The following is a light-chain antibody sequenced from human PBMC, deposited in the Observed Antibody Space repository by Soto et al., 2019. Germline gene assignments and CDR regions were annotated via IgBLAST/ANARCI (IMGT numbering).Light chain of an antibody. V-gene: IGKV3-20*01. Sequence: EIVLTQSPGTLSLSPGERATLSCRASQSVSSSYLAWYQQKPGQAPRLLIYGASSRATGIPDRFSGXGSGTXXTLTISRLEPEDFAVYYCQQYGSSPALTFGGGTKVEIK. J-gene: IGKJ4*01. CDR2: GAS. CDR1: QSVSSSY. CDR3: QQYGSSPALT.